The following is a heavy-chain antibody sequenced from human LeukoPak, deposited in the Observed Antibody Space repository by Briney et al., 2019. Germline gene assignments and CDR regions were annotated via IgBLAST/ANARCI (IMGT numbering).Heavy chain of an antibody. CDR2: INHSGST. CDR3: ARRKNPDKAGTTFFPPTKSRENWCAP. CDR1: GGSFSGYY. Sequence: SETLSLTCAVYGGSFSGYYWSWIRQPPGKGLEWIGEINHSGSTNYNPSLKSRVTISVDTSKNQFSLKLSSVTAADTAVYYCARRKNPDKAGTTFFPPTKSRENWCAPGARGPLVTVP. D-gene: IGHD1-7*01. J-gene: IGHJ5*02. V-gene: IGHV4-34*01.